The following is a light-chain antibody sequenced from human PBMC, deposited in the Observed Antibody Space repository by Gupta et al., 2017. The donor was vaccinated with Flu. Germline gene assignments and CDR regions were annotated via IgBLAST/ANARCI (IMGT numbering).Light chain of an antibody. CDR3: LHDSNWPIT. J-gene: IGKJ5*01. CDR2: GGS. Sequence: EIVLTQSPATLSVSPGASATLSCRASQSVSSNLAWFQQKPGQAPRPLIYGGSIRATGSPARCSDSGSGTELTLSITSLQSEDMAVDDCLHDSNWPITCGEGTRMEIK. CDR1: QSVSSN. V-gene: IGKV3-15*01.